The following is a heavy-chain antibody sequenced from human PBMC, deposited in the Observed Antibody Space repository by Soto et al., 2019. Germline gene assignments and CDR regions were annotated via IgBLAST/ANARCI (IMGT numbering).Heavy chain of an antibody. CDR2: INHSGST. D-gene: IGHD6-13*01. V-gene: IGHV4-34*01. CDR1: GGSFSGYY. CDR3: ARVFRRIAAAGTVYYYGIDV. J-gene: IGHJ6*02. Sequence: SETLSLTCAVYGGSFSGYYWSWIRQPPGKGLEWIGEINHSGSTNYNPSLKSRVTISVDTSKNQFSLKLSSVTAADTAVYYCARVFRRIAAAGTVYYYGIDVWGQGTTVTVSS.